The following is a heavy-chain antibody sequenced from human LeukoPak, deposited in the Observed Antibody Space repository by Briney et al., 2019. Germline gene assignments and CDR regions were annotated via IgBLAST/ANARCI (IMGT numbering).Heavy chain of an antibody. CDR1: GFSFSSYE. J-gene: IGHJ4*02. CDR2: INSGGSTT. Sequence: GGSLRLSCAASGFSFSSYEMNWVRQAPGKGLEWLSYINSGGSTTYYADSVKGRFTISRDNSKNTLYLQMNSLRAEDTAVYYCAKDAAAGGGYWGQGTLVTVSS. D-gene: IGHD6-13*01. CDR3: AKDAAAGGGY. V-gene: IGHV3-48*03.